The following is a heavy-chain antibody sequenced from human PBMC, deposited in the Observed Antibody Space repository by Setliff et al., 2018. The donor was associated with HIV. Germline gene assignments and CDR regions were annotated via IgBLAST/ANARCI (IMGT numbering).Heavy chain of an antibody. CDR3: AKVASVTMIRGALGS. CDR2: INPKSGDT. Sequence: ASVKVSCKASGYTFPAYYIHWMRQAPGQGLEWMGWINPKSGDTTYAQKFEDRVTMTRDTSSRTAYMDLSRLTSGDTAVYYCAKVASVTMIRGALGSWGQGTLVTVSS. J-gene: IGHJ5*01. CDR1: GYTFPAYY. D-gene: IGHD3-10*01. V-gene: IGHV1-2*02.